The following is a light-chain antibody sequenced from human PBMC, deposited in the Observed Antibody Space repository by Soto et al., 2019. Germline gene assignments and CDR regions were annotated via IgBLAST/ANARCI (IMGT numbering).Light chain of an antibody. V-gene: IGKV3-15*01. Sequence: EIVLTQSPGTLSLSPGERATLSCRASQSVASRNLAWYQQKSGQAPRLLIYGASTRATGIPARFSGSGSGTDFTLTISSLQSEDFAVYYCQQYANWPLTFGGGTKVDIK. J-gene: IGKJ4*01. CDR2: GAS. CDR1: QSVASRN. CDR3: QQYANWPLT.